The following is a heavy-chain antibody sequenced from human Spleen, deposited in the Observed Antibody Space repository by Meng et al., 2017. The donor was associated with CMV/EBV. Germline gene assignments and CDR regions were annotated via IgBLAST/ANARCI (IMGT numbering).Heavy chain of an antibody. D-gene: IGHD3-3*01. CDR1: GGSISSSSYY. V-gene: IGHV4-39*07. CDR2: IYYSGST. Sequence: SETLSLTCTVSGGSISSSSYYWGWIRQPPGKGLEWIGSIYYSGSTYYNPSLKSRVTISVDTSKNQFSLKLSSVTAADTAVYYCAREKEVLRFLEWLPYDAFDIWGQGTMVTVSS. J-gene: IGHJ3*02. CDR3: AREKEVLRFLEWLPYDAFDI.